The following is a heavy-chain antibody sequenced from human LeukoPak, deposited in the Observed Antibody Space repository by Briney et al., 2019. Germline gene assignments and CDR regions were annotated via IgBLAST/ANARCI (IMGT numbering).Heavy chain of an antibody. D-gene: IGHD2-2*01. J-gene: IGHJ6*02. CDR1: GYTFTGYY. CDR2: INPNSGGT. CDR3: ARGGDIVVVPAALEV. Sequence: ASVKVSCKASGYTFTGYYMHWVRQAPGQGLEWMGWINPNSGGTNYAQKFQGRVTMTRDTSISTAYMELSRLGSDDTAVYYCARGGDIVVVPAALEVWGQGTTVTVSS. V-gene: IGHV1-2*02.